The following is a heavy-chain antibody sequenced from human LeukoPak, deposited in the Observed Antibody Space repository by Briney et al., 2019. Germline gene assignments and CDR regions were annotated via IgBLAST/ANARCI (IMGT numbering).Heavy chain of an antibody. V-gene: IGHV4-30-4*01. CDR3: ARALSVTTLRIDY. Sequence: SETLSLTCTVSGGSISSHYWSWIRQPPGKGLEWIGYIYYSGSTFYNPSLKSRVSISVDTSKNQFSLKLSSVTAADTAVYYCARALSVTTLRIDYWGQGTLVTVSS. CDR1: GGSISSHY. CDR2: IYYSGST. J-gene: IGHJ4*02. D-gene: IGHD4-11*01.